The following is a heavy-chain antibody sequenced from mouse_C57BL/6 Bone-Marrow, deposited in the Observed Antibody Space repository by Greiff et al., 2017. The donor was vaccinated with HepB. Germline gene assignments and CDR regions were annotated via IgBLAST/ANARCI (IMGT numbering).Heavy chain of an antibody. CDR2: ISSGSSTI. J-gene: IGHJ4*01. CDR1: GFTFSDYG. V-gene: IGHV5-17*01. CDR3: ARQGLREYYAMDY. D-gene: IGHD2-4*01. Sequence: EVNVVESGGGLVKPGGSLKLSCAASGFTFSDYGMHWVRQAPEKGLEWVAYISSGSSTIYYADTVKGRFTISRDNAKNTLFLQMTSLRSEDTAMYYCARQGLREYYAMDYWGQGTSVTVSS.